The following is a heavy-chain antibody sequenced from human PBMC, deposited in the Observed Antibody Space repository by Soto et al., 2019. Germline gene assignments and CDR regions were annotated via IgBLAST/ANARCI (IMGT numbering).Heavy chain of an antibody. D-gene: IGHD1-1*01. Sequence: QVQLVESGGGVVQPARSLSLSCAASGFTFGSYAMHWVRQAPGKGLEWVAVISYDGSNRYYANSVKGRFTISRDNSNNTLYLQMDSLRADDTATYYCAKNPVNEPDHRTYVDYWGQGALVTGSS. CDR3: AKNPVNEPDHRTYVDY. CDR1: GFTFGSYA. J-gene: IGHJ4*02. V-gene: IGHV3-30-3*02. CDR2: ISYDGSNR.